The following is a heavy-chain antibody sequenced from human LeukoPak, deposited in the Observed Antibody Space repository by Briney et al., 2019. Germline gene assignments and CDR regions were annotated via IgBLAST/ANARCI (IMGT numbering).Heavy chain of an antibody. Sequence: KSSETLSLTCTVSGGSISSSSYYWGWIRQPPGKGLEWIGSIYYSGSTYYNPSLKSRVTISVDTSKNQFSLKLSSVTAADTAVYYCARHLPRSGYYNLPDYWGQGTLVTVSS. CDR3: ARHLPRSGYYNLPDY. D-gene: IGHD3-22*01. CDR1: GGSISSSSYY. V-gene: IGHV4-39*01. J-gene: IGHJ4*02. CDR2: IYYSGST.